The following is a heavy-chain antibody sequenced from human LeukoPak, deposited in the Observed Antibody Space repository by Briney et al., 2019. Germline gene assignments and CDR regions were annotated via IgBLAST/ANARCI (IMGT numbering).Heavy chain of an antibody. V-gene: IGHV4-61*02. D-gene: IGHD3-3*01. CDR3: ARDGGFFSSGSYYNYCYYMDV. Sequence: SQTLSLTCTVSGASISSVSYYWRWIRQPAGKGLEWIGRSHTSGSTNYNRSLKSRVTISLDTSENQLFLKLSAVTAADTAVYYCARDGGFFSSGSYYNYCYYMDVWGKGTTVTVSS. CDR2: SHTSGST. CDR1: GASISSVSYY. J-gene: IGHJ6*03.